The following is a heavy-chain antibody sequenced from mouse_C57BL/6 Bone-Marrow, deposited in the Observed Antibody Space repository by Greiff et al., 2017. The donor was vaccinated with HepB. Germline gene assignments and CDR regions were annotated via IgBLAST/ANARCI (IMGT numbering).Heavy chain of an antibody. V-gene: IGHV3-6*01. CDR1: GYSITSGYY. Sequence: EVQLVESGPGLVKPSQSLSLTCSVTGYSITSGYYWNWIRQFPGNKLEWMGYISYDGSNNYNPSLKNRISITRDTSKNQFFLKLNSVTTEDTATYYCASGGYYGSSYLRYFDVWGTGTTVTVSS. D-gene: IGHD1-1*01. CDR2: ISYDGSN. CDR3: ASGGYYGSSYLRYFDV. J-gene: IGHJ1*03.